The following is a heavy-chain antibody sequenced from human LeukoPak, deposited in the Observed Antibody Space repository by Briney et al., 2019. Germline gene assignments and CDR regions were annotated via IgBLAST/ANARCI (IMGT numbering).Heavy chain of an antibody. Sequence: PSETLSLTCTVSGGSISSSSYYWGWIRQPPGKGLEWIGSIYYSGSTYYNPSLKSRVTISVDTSKNQFSLKLSSVTAADTAVYYCASGYCSSTSCATSVDYWGQGTLVTVSS. D-gene: IGHD2-2*01. CDR3: ASGYCSSTSCATSVDY. CDR1: GGSISSSSYY. CDR2: IYYSGST. V-gene: IGHV4-39*07. J-gene: IGHJ4*02.